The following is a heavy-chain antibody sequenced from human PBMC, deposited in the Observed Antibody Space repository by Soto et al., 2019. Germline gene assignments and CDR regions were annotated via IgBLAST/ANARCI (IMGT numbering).Heavy chain of an antibody. CDR3: AKAVTRYDFWSGYHSGDY. D-gene: IGHD3-3*01. CDR2: ISGSGGST. Sequence: GGSLRLSCAASGFTFSSYAMSWVRQAPGKGLEWVSAISGSGGSTYYADSVKGRFTISRDNSKNTLYLQMNSLRAEDTAVYYCAKAVTRYDFWSGYHSGDYWGQGTLVTVSS. CDR1: GFTFSSYA. J-gene: IGHJ4*02. V-gene: IGHV3-23*01.